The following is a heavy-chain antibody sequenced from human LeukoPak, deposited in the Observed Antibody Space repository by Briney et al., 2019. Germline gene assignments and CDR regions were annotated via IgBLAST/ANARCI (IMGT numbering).Heavy chain of an antibody. CDR2: ISYDGSNK. V-gene: IGHV3-30*04. CDR1: GFTFSSYA. CDR3: ARGEGRITIFGVENWFDP. J-gene: IGHJ5*02. D-gene: IGHD3-3*01. Sequence: GGSLRLSCAASGFTFSSYAMHWVRQAPGKGLEWVAVISYDGSNKYYADSVKGRFTISRDNSKNTLYLQMNSLRSDDTAVYYCARGEGRITIFGVENWFDPWGQGTLVTVSP.